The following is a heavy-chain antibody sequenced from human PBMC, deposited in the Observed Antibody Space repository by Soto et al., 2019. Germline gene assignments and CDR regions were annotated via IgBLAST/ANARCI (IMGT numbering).Heavy chain of an antibody. CDR2: INPNSGGT. CDR1: GYTFSDYY. CDR3: AREPATAKPEGVDF. J-gene: IGHJ4*02. V-gene: IGHV1-2*02. D-gene: IGHD1-1*01. Sequence: ASVKVSCKASGYTFSDYYIHWVRQAPGQGLEWMGWINPNSGGTKYAPKFQGGATMTRDTSITTAYMELSRLRSGDTAVYYCAREPATAKPEGVDFWGQGTLVTVSS.